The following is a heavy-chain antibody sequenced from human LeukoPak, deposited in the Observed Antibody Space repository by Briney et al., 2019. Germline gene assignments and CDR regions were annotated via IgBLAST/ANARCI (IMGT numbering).Heavy chain of an antibody. CDR2: IYHSGST. Sequence: SETLSLTCAVSGGSISSGGYSWSWIRQPPGKGLEWIGYIYHSGSTYYNPSLKSRVTISVNRSKNQFSLKLSSVTAADTAVYYCARVGSSGYSYYFDYWGQGTLVTVSS. CDR1: GGSISSGGYS. CDR3: ARVGSSGYSYYFDY. V-gene: IGHV4-30-2*01. J-gene: IGHJ4*02. D-gene: IGHD3-22*01.